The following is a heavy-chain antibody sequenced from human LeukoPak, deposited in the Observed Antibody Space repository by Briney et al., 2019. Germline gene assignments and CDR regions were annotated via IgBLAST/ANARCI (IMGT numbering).Heavy chain of an antibody. D-gene: IGHD2/OR15-2a*01. V-gene: IGHV1-2*02. CDR2: INPNTGDT. CDR1: GYIFTDYY. Sequence: ASVKVSCKASGYIFTDYYIHWVRQAPGQGLEWMGWINPNTGDTNYAQKFQGRVTMTSNTSITTAYMQMTRLRSDDTAVYYCARERISRFDSWGPGTLVTVSS. CDR3: ARERISRFDS. J-gene: IGHJ4*02.